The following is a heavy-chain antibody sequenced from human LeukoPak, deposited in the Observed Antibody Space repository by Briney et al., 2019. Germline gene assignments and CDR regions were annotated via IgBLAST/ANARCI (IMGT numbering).Heavy chain of an antibody. CDR1: GFTFSSYA. J-gene: IGHJ6*04. CDR3: AKSRLVAVVAAYMDV. CDR2: ISYDASNK. Sequence: GRSLRLSCAASGFTFSSYAMHWVRQAPGKGLEWVTIISYDASNKYYADSVKGRFTISRDDSKNTLYLQLDSLRPEDTAVYYCAKSRLVAVVAAYMDVWGKGTTVTVSS. V-gene: IGHV3-30*18. D-gene: IGHD2-15*01.